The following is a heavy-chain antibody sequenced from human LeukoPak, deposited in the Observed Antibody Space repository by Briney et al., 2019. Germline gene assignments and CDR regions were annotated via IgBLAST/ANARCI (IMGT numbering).Heavy chain of an antibody. V-gene: IGHV3-23*01. CDR2: ISGSGGST. J-gene: IGHJ4*02. CDR1: GFIFNSYA. CDR3: AKSAGIVAVTAIHY. Sequence: GGSLRLSCAASGFIFNSYAMSWVRQAPGKGLEWVSAISGSGGSTYYADSVKGRFTISRDNSKNTLYLQMNSLRAEDTAVYYCAKSAGIVAVTAIHYWGQGTLVTVSS. D-gene: IGHD2-21*02.